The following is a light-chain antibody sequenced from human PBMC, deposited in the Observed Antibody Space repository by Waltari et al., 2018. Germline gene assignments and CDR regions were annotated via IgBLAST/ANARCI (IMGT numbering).Light chain of an antibody. Sequence: QSVLTQPPSASGTPGQRVTISCSGSSSNIGSNTVNWYQQLPGTAPKLLIYSNHQRPSGVPDRFSGSKSGTSASLAISGRQAEDEADYYCAAWDDSLNGRVFGGGTKLTVL. CDR3: AAWDDSLNGRV. V-gene: IGLV1-44*01. CDR2: SNH. J-gene: IGLJ3*02. CDR1: SSNIGSNT.